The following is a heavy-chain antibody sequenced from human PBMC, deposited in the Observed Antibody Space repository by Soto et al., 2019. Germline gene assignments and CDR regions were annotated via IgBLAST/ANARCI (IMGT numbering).Heavy chain of an antibody. CDR2: ISTYNVNT. J-gene: IGHJ5*02. V-gene: IGHV1-18*01. D-gene: IGHD3-10*01. Sequence: APVKVSCKASGYTFISDGISWVRHAPGQGLEWMGWISTYNVNTNYAQKFQGRVTMATDTSTSTAHMELRSLRPDDTAVYYCAKDSEASHPVWFGEPLHFDPWGQGTLVTVSS. CDR3: AKDSEASHPVWFGEPLHFDP. CDR1: GYTFISDG.